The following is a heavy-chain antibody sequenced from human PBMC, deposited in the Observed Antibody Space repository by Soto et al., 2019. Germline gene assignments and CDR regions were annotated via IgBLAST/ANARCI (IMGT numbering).Heavy chain of an antibody. J-gene: IGHJ5*02. D-gene: IGHD1-1*01. CDR3: ARGGGATTGIHPSTHWFDP. V-gene: IGHV1-2*04. CDR1: GYTFTGYY. CDR2: INPNSGGT. Sequence: QVPLVQSGAEVKKPGASVKVSCKASGYTFTGYYMHWVRQAPGQGLEWMGWINPNSGGTNYAQKFQGWVTMTRDTSISTAYMELSRLRSDDTAVYYCARGGGATTGIHPSTHWFDPWGQGTLVTVSS.